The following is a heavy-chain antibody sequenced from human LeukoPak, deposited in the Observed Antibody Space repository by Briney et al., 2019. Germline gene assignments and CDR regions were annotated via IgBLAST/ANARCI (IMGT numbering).Heavy chain of an antibody. J-gene: IGHJ4*02. V-gene: IGHV3-23*01. Sequence: GGSLRLSCAASGFTFSSVAMIWVRQPARNGLEWISSIFQGGGEIHYADSVRGRFPISRDNSRSTLFLQMNSLRVEDTAIYYCATYRQVLLPFESWGQGTLVTVSS. CDR1: GFTFSSVA. D-gene: IGHD5-18*01. CDR3: ATYRQVLLPFES. CDR2: IFQGGGEI.